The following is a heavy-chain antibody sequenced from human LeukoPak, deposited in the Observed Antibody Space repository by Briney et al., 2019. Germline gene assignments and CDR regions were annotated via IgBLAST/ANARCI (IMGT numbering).Heavy chain of an antibody. CDR3: ATSRGSTYGYRALELPPSPVD. V-gene: IGHV1-8*03. Sequence: GASVKVSCKASGYTFTSYDINWVRQATGQGLEWMGWMNPNSGNTGYAQKFQGRVTITRNTSISTAYMELNSLRTEDTAVYYCATSRGSTYGYRALELPPSPVDWGQGTLVTVSS. CDR1: GYTFTSYD. J-gene: IGHJ4*02. CDR2: MNPNSGNT. D-gene: IGHD5-18*01.